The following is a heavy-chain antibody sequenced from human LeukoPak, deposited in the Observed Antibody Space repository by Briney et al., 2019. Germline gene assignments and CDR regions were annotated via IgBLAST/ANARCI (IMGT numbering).Heavy chain of an antibody. Sequence: GGSLRLSCAVSGITLSNYGMSWVRQAPGKGLEWVSSISSSSSYIYYADSVKGRFAISRDNAKNSLYLQMNSLRAEDTAVYYCAARSTMTDDYWGQGTLVTVSS. CDR1: GITLSNYG. J-gene: IGHJ4*02. V-gene: IGHV3-21*01. CDR2: ISSSSSYI. D-gene: IGHD3-22*01. CDR3: AARSTMTDDY.